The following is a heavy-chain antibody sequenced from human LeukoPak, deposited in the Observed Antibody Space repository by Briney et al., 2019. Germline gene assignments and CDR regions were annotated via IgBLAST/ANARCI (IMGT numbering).Heavy chain of an antibody. V-gene: IGHV4-59*01. J-gene: IGHJ4*02. Sequence: PSETLSLTCTVSGGSINTYYWHWIRQPPGKGLEWIGYISYSGRTNYNPSLKSRVTTSIDKSKNQFSLNLRSVTAADTAVYYCAGRYNWSDDFDYWGPGTLVTVSS. CDR3: AGRYNWSDDFDY. CDR2: ISYSGRT. D-gene: IGHD1-1*01. CDR1: GGSINTYY.